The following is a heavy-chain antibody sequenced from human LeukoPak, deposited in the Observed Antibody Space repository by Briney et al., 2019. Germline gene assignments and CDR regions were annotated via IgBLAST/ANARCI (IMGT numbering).Heavy chain of an antibody. CDR3: ARDLGGRFDP. V-gene: IGHV3-30*03. Sequence: LSLTCTVSGDSVNNDGYHWTWVRQHPGKGLEWMAIKPSDGGQVHYADSVKGRFTVSRDNSKSTLYLQMNSLGAEDTAVYFCARDLGGRFDPWGQGTLVTVSS. D-gene: IGHD4-23*01. CDR2: KPSDGGQV. J-gene: IGHJ5*02. CDR1: GDSVNNDG.